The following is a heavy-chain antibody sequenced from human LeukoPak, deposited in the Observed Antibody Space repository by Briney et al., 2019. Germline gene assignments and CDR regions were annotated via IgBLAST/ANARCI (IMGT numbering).Heavy chain of an antibody. CDR2: ISFDGGNK. D-gene: IGHD4-17*01. J-gene: IGHJ6*02. CDR3: ARADDYGDPLYYYGMDV. CDR1: GFTFSNYA. V-gene: IGHV3-30-3*01. Sequence: GGSLRLSCAASGFTFSNYAIHWVRQAPGKGLEWVAVISFDGGNKYYADSVKGRFTISRDNAKNSLYLQMNSLRAEDTAVYYCARADDYGDPLYYYGMDVWGQGTTVTVSS.